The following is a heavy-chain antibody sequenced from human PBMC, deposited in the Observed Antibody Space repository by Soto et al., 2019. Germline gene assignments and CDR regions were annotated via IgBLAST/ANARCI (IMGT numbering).Heavy chain of an antibody. CDR2: TYYRSKWYN. Sequence: QSQTLSLTCAISGDSVSSNSAAWNWIRQSPSRGLEWLGRTYYRSKWYNDYAVSVKSRITINPDTSKNQFSLQLNSVTPDDTAVYYCARVGAYSGYDPDAFDIWGQGTMVTVSS. CDR3: ARVGAYSGYDPDAFDI. V-gene: IGHV6-1*01. CDR1: GDSVSSNSAA. J-gene: IGHJ3*02. D-gene: IGHD5-12*01.